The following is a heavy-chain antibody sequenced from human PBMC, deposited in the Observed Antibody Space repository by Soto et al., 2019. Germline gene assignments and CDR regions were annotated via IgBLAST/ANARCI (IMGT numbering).Heavy chain of an antibody. Sequence: QVQLVQSGAEVKKPGASVKVSCKASGYTFTSYEINWVRQATGQGLEWMGWMNPNSGDTGYAQKFQGRVTMNRNTSISTAYMELSSLRSEDKAVYYCARGELLWFGELLRWGQGTLVTVSS. CDR3: ARGELLWFGELLR. CDR2: MNPNSGDT. J-gene: IGHJ4*02. V-gene: IGHV1-8*01. D-gene: IGHD3-10*01. CDR1: GYTFTSYE.